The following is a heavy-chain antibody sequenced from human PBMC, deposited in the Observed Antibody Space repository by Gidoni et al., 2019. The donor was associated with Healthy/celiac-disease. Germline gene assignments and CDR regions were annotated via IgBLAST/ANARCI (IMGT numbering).Heavy chain of an antibody. Sequence: QVQLVESGGGVVQPGRSLRLSCAASGFTFSSYGRHWVRQAPAKGLEWVAVIWYDGSNKYYADSVKGRFTISRDNSKNTLYLQMNSLRAEDTAVYYCARWAVVVPAARHYYGMDVWGQGTTVTVSS. J-gene: IGHJ6*02. CDR2: IWYDGSNK. D-gene: IGHD2-2*01. CDR3: ARWAVVVPAARHYYGMDV. V-gene: IGHV3-33*01. CDR1: GFTFSSYG.